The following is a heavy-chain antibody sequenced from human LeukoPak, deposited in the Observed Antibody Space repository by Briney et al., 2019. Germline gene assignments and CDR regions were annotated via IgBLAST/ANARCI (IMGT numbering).Heavy chain of an antibody. CDR3: AKGSLQIDN. Sequence: GGSLRLSCAASGFSFDDYTMHWVRQAPGKGLEWVSLISWDGGSTYYADSVKGRFTIPRDNSKNSLYLQMNSLRTEDTALYYCAKGSLQIDNWGQGTLVKVSS. V-gene: IGHV3-43*01. CDR2: ISWDGGST. CDR1: GFSFDDYT. J-gene: IGHJ4*02. D-gene: IGHD3-9*01.